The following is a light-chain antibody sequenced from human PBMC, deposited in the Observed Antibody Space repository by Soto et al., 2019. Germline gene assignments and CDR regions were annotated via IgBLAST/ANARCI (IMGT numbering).Light chain of an antibody. Sequence: EIGMTQSPATLSLSPGDTATLSCRASQSVSSDLAWYQQKPGQAPRLLIYGASTRATDIPGRFSGSGSGTEFTLTISSLQSEDFAVYYCQQYNSWPRGTFGQGTKVDIK. CDR3: QQYNSWPRGT. CDR1: QSVSSD. J-gene: IGKJ1*01. V-gene: IGKV3-15*01. CDR2: GAS.